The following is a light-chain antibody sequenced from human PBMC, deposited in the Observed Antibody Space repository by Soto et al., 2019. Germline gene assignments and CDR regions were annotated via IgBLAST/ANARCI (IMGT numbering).Light chain of an antibody. CDR2: DAS. J-gene: IGKJ1*01. CDR3: QQYGSSPRT. CDR1: QSVSNW. V-gene: IGKV3-20*01. Sequence: TQSPSTLSASVGDRVTITCRASQSVSNWLAWYQQKPGQAPRLLIYDASNRATGIPARFSGTGSGTDFTLTISRLEPEDFAVYYCQQYGSSPRTFGQGTKVDIK.